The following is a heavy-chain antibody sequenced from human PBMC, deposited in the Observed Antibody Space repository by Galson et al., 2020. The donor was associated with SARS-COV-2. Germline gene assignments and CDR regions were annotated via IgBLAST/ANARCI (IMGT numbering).Heavy chain of an antibody. V-gene: IGHV1-58*01. CDR3: AAGPVTVTMGGISDP. CDR1: GFTFTSSA. J-gene: IGHJ5*02. D-gene: IGHD4-17*01. CDR2: IVVGSGNT. Sequence: SVKVSCKASGFTFTSSAVQWVRQARGQRLEWIGGIVVGSGNTNYAQKFQERVTITRDMSTSTAYMELSSLSSDDTAVYYCAAGPVTVTMGGISDPWGQGTLVTVSS.